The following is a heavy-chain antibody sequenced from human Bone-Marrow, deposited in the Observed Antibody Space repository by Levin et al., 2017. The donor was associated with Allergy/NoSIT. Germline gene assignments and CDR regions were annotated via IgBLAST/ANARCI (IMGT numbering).Heavy chain of an antibody. CDR1: GASISGGGYH. Sequence: SETLSLTCTVSGASISGGGYHWNWIRQHAGKGLEWIGYIYYSGSTYYNPSLKSRVMISVDTSKNQFSLKVSSTTAADTAVYYCAREDGSTFDSWGQGTLVTVSS. D-gene: IGHD2-2*03. V-gene: IGHV4-31*03. CDR3: AREDGSTFDS. CDR2: IYYSGST. J-gene: IGHJ4*02.